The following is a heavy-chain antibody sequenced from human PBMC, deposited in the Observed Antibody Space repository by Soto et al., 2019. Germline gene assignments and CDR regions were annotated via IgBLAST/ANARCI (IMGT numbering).Heavy chain of an antibody. CDR3: ARSIVVVTALDY. CDR1: GYTFTSYA. D-gene: IGHD2-21*02. Sequence: ASGKGSCKASGYTFTSYAMHLVRQAPGQRLEWMGWINAGNGNTKYSQKFQGRVTITRDTSASTAYMELSSLRSEDTAVYYCARSIVVVTALDYWGQGTLVTVS. V-gene: IGHV1-3*01. CDR2: INAGNGNT. J-gene: IGHJ4*02.